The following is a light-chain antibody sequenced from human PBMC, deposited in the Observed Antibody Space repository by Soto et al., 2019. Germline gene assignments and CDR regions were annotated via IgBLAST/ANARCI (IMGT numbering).Light chain of an antibody. CDR1: QGITKW. CDR2: ATS. J-gene: IGKJ4*02. V-gene: IGKV1-12*01. CDR3: QQADSFPLT. Sequence: DIQMTQSPSSVSASVGDRVTITCRARQGITKWLAWYQQKPGKAPKLLIYATSTLQSGVPSRFSGSGSGTSFTLTNSSLQPEDFAAYYCQQADSFPLTCGGGTVVEIK.